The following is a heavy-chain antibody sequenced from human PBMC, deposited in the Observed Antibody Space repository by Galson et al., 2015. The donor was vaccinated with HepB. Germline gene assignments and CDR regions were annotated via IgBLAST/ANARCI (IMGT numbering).Heavy chain of an antibody. D-gene: IGHD1-14*01. CDR1: GGSISDHY. V-gene: IGHV4-59*08. CDR3: GRQTHHQNPMDV. J-gene: IGHJ6*02. CDR2: IYYSDTWTT. Sequence: ETLSLTCTVSGGSISDHYWSWIRQSPGKGLEWIGYIYYSDTWTTNYNPPLRSRVTISSDTSNNQVSLELSSVTAADTAMYYCGRQTHHQNPMDVWGQGTTVTVS.